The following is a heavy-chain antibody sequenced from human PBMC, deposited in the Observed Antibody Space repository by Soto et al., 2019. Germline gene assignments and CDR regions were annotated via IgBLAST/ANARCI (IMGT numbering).Heavy chain of an antibody. J-gene: IGHJ6*02. Sequence: SGGSLRLSCAASGFTFSSYSMNWVRQAPGKGLEWVSSISSSSSYIYYADSVKGRFTISRDNAKNSLYLQMNSLRAEDTAVYYCARDRLYCSSTSCYYYGMDVWGQGTTVTVSS. CDR1: GFTFSSYS. V-gene: IGHV3-21*01. D-gene: IGHD2-2*01. CDR2: ISSSSSYI. CDR3: ARDRLYCSSTSCYYYGMDV.